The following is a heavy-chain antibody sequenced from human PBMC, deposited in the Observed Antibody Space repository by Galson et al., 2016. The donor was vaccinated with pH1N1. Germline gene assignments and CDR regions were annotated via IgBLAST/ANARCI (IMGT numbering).Heavy chain of an antibody. CDR1: GFTFGTYA. CDR3: ARGRYDYDGDFGF. D-gene: IGHD4-23*01. V-gene: IGHV3-23*01. CDR2: ISSSGGTT. J-gene: IGHJ4*02. Sequence: SLRLSCAASGFTFGTYAMTWVRQAPGKGLEWVSTISSSGGTTFYTDSVKGRFTISRDYSKNSLYLHMNSLRAGDTALYYCARGRYDYDGDFGFWGQGTLVTFSS.